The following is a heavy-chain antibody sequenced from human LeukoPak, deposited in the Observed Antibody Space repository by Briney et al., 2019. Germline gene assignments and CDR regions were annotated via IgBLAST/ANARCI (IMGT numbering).Heavy chain of an antibody. D-gene: IGHD3-22*01. J-gene: IGHJ4*02. V-gene: IGHV1-18*01. CDR3: ARVGYESSGYRPLDY. CDR1: GYTFTSYG. CDR2: ISAYNGNT. Sequence: AASVTVSCMDSGYTFTSYGISWVRQAPGQGLEWMGWISAYNGNTNYAQKLQGRVTMTTDTSTSTAYMELRSLRSDDTAVYYCARVGYESSGYRPLDYWGRGTLVSVSS.